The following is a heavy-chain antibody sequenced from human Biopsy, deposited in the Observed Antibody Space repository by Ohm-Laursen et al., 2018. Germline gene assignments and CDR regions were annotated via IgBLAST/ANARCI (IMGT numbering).Heavy chain of an antibody. D-gene: IGHD3-3*01. CDR3: ATPFQYYDSWGGYPPFDH. CDR1: GGTFSNYA. J-gene: IGHJ4*02. CDR2: IIAVSGLV. V-gene: IGHV1-69*17. Sequence: SSVKVSCKASGGTFSNYAISWVRQAPGEGLEWMGGIIAVSGLVNYAPKFQGRVSITADKSTTTAYMELTNLKSEDTAVYYCATPFQYYDSWGGYPPFDHWGQGTLVTVSS.